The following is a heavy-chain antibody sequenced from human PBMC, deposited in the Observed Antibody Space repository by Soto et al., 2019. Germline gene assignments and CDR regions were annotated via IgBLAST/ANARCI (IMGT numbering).Heavy chain of an antibody. V-gene: IGHV4-31*03. CDR2: ISNSGRT. Sequence: PSETLSLTCTVSGGSVRRGNYYWSWIRQFPGKGLEWIGYISNSGRTHYNPSLMSRITILVDTSKNQFFLELRSVTAADTALYYCARADYATGSYYPDYWGQGPLVTVSS. J-gene: IGHJ4*02. CDR3: ARADYATGSYYPDY. CDR1: GGSVRRGNYY. D-gene: IGHD3-10*01.